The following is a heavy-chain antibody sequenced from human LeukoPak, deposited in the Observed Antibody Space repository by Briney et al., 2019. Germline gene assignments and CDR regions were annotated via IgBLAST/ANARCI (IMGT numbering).Heavy chain of an antibody. CDR2: IYYSGST. CDR1: GGSISSYY. V-gene: IGHV4-59*01. Sequence: SETLSLTCTVSGGSISSYYWSWIRQPPGKGLEWIGYIYYSGSTNYNPSLKSQVTISVDTSKNQFSLKLSSVTAADTAVYYCARDLGVQDDYGGNPGGWFDPWGQGTLVTVSS. CDR3: ARDLGVQDDYGGNPGGWFDP. J-gene: IGHJ5*02. D-gene: IGHD4-23*01.